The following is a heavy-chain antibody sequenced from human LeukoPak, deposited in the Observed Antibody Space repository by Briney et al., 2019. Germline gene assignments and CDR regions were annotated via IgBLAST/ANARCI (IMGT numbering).Heavy chain of an antibody. J-gene: IGHJ6*04. Sequence: GASVKVSCKASGYTFTGYYMHWVRQAPGQGLEWMGWINPNSGGTNYAQKFQGRVTMTRDTSISTAYMELSRLRSDDTAVYYCARESSYFGQNYYYYYGMDVWGKGTTVTVSS. V-gene: IGHV1-2*02. CDR3: ARESSYFGQNYYYYYGMDV. CDR1: GYTFTGYY. CDR2: INPNSGGT. D-gene: IGHD3-9*01.